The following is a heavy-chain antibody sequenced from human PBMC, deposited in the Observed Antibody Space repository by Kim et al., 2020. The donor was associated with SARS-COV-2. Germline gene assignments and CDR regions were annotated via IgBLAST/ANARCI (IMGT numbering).Heavy chain of an antibody. CDR1: RLTFSSSA. CDR3: AKNVHVTSVTFLWYFDL. D-gene: IGHD2-2*01. CDR2: IFGSGHGT. V-gene: IGHV3-23*01. Sequence: GGSLRLSCVASRLTFSSSAMTWVRQAPGKGLQWVSTIFGSGHGTYYTDSVKGRFIVSRDNSKNTLYLQMNNLKADDTAIYYCAKNVHVTSVTFLWYFDLWGRGTSLIVSS. J-gene: IGHJ2*01.